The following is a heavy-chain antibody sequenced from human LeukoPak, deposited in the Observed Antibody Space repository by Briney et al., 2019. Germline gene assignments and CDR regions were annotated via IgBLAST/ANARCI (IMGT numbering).Heavy chain of an antibody. J-gene: IGHJ5*02. CDR3: ARAVASNWFDP. CDR1: GFTFSSYW. Sequence: SGGPLKLSCAASGFTFSSYWMSWVRQAPGKGLEWLANIKEDGSEKYYVDSVKGRFTISRDNAKSSLYLQMKSLRAEDTAVYYCARAVASNWFDPWGQGTLVTVSS. V-gene: IGHV3-7*01. D-gene: IGHD6-19*01. CDR2: IKEDGSEK.